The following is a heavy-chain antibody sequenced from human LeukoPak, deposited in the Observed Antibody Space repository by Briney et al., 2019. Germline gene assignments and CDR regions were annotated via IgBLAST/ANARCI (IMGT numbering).Heavy chain of an antibody. V-gene: IGHV3-49*03. CDR3: TRDHDFWRGPLDV. J-gene: IGHJ6*04. D-gene: IGHD3-3*01. CDR1: GFNLGDYS. CDR2: IRREGYGGTT. Sequence: GGSLRHSCTPSGFNLGDYSLSWFRQAPGVGLEWVAFIRREGYGGTTEYAASVKGRFTISRDDSKSIVYLQMNSLKTEDTGVYYCTRDHDFWRGPLDVWGKGTTVTVSS.